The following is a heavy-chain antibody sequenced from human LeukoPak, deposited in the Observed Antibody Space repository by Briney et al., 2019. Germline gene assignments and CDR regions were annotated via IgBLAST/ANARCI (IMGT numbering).Heavy chain of an antibody. CDR3: ARAPLRYYYNWFDP. Sequence: ASVKVSCKASGYTFTSYGISWVRQAPGQGLEWMGWISAYNGNTNYAQKLQGRVTMTTDTSTSTAYMELRSLRSDDTAVYYCARAPLRYYYNWFDPWGQGTLVTVSS. V-gene: IGHV1-18*01. D-gene: IGHD3-9*01. J-gene: IGHJ5*02. CDR1: GYTFTSYG. CDR2: ISAYNGNT.